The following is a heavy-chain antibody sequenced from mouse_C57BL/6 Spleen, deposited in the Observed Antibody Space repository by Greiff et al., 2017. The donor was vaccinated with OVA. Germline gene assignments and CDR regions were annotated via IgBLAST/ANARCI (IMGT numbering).Heavy chain of an antibody. CDR3: AREGGDYDFAY. CDR1: GYTFTSYG. J-gene: IGHJ3*01. D-gene: IGHD2-4*01. Sequence: VQLQESGAELARPGASVKLSCKASGYTFTSYGISWVKQRTGQGLEWIGEIYPRSGNTYYNEKFKGKATLTADKSSSTAYMELRSLTSEDSAVYFCAREGGDYDFAYWGQGTLVTVSA. CDR2: IYPRSGNT. V-gene: IGHV1-81*01.